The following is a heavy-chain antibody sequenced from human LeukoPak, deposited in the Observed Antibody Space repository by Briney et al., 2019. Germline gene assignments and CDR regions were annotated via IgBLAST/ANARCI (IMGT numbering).Heavy chain of an antibody. J-gene: IGHJ4*02. CDR2: IWYDGSNK. D-gene: IGHD3-22*01. CDR3: AKDGDYYHSSGYLNY. CDR1: GFTFSSYG. V-gene: IGHV3-33*06. Sequence: GRSLRLSCAASGFTFSSYGMHWVRQAPGKGLEWVAVIWYDGSNKYYADSVKGRFTISRDNSKNTLYLQMNSLRAEDTAVYYCAKDGDYYHSSGYLNYWGQGTLVTVSS.